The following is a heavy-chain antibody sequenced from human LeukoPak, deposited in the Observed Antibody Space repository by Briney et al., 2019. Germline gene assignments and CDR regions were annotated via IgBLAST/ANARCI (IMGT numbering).Heavy chain of an antibody. Sequence: GSLRLSCAASGFTFSSYGMHWVRQAPGKGLEWVAVISYDGSNKYYADSVKGRFTISRDNSKNTLYLQMNSLRAEDTAVYYCAKVEYSSSSPDYWGQGTLVTVSS. CDR3: AKVEYSSSSPDY. D-gene: IGHD6-6*01. CDR1: GFTFSSYG. V-gene: IGHV3-30*18. J-gene: IGHJ4*02. CDR2: ISYDGSNK.